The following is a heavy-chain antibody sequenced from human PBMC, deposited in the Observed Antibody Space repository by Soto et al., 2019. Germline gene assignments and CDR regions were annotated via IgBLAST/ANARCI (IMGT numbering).Heavy chain of an antibody. V-gene: IGHV3-23*01. CDR2: IHGGAVYT. D-gene: IGHD1-26*01. CDR1: GFTFSCCA. CDR3: AKNRGSGSYPNWSFDV. J-gene: IGHJ2*01. Sequence: EVQLLESGGGLVQPGGSLRLSCAASGFTFSCCAMSWVRQAPGKGLEWVSTIHGGAVYTHYTDSVKGRFTISRDNSGNTLYLQMNSLRAEDTAVYYCAKNRGSGSYPNWSFDVWGRGTLVTVSS.